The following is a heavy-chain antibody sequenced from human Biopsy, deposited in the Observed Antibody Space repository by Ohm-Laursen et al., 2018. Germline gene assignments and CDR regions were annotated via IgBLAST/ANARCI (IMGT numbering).Heavy chain of an antibody. CDR2: TSTYNDDT. CDR1: GYTFTAYG. J-gene: IGHJ4*02. Sequence: GASVKVSCKTSGYTFTAYGISWVRQAPGQGLEWMGWTSTYNDDTNIAQKLQGRVTMTTDTSTNTAYMELRSLRSDDTALYYCAREGTSVTFFGKISDYYFDFWGPGTVVTVSS. V-gene: IGHV1-18*04. D-gene: IGHD3-3*01. CDR3: AREGTSVTFFGKISDYYFDF.